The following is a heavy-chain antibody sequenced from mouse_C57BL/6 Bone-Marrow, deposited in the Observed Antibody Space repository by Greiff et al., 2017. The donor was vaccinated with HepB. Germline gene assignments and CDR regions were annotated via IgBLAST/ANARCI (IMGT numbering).Heavy chain of an antibody. CDR3: ARSYGNYFDY. D-gene: IGHD2-1*01. CDR2: ISYDGSN. Sequence: VQLKESGPGLVKPSQSLSLTCSVTGYSITSGYYWNWIRQFPGNKLEWMGYISYDGSNNYNPSLKNRISITRDTSKNQFFLKLSSVTTEDTATYYCARSYGNYFDYWGQGTTLTVSS. V-gene: IGHV3-6*01. J-gene: IGHJ2*01. CDR1: GYSITSGYY.